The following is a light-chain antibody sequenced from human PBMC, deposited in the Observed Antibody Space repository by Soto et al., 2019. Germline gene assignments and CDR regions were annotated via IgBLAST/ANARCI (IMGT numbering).Light chain of an antibody. V-gene: IGKV3-15*01. J-gene: IGKJ1*01. Sequence: EIVMTQSPATLSVSPGERATLSCRASQSVSSSLAWYQQKPGQAPILLIYGASTRATGIPARFSGSGSGTEFTLTISSLQPEDFEVYYCQQYNNWPLWTFGQGTKVEIE. CDR1: QSVSSS. CDR3: QQYNNWPLWT. CDR2: GAS.